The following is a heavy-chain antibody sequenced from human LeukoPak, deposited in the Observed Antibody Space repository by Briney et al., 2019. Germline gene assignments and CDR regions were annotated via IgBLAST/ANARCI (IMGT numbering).Heavy chain of an antibody. CDR1: GYSISSGYY. D-gene: IGHD3-16*01. V-gene: IGHV4-38-2*02. CDR2: VYYSGST. CDR3: ARDHRGSYYFDY. J-gene: IGHJ4*02. Sequence: PSETLSLTCTVSGYSISSGYYWGWFRQPPGKGLEWIGSVYYSGSTYYNPSLKSRVTISVDTSKNQFSLTLSSVTAADTAVYYCARDHRGSYYFDYWGQGTLVTGSS.